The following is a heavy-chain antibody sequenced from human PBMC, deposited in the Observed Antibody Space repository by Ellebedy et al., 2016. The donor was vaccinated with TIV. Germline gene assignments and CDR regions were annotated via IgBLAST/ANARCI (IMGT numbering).Heavy chain of an antibody. V-gene: IGHV4-4*07. CDR1: GGSLSSNY. D-gene: IGHD2-15*01. CDR2: IYASGST. CDR3: ARGGQVAGTYGYHNYAMDV. Sequence: PSETLSLTCTVSGGSLSSNYWSWIRQPAGKGLEWIGRIYASGSTKYNPSLQSRLTMSVDTSQNQISLKLSSVTAAGTAVYYCARGGQVAGTYGYHNYAMDVWGQGTTVTVSS. J-gene: IGHJ6*02.